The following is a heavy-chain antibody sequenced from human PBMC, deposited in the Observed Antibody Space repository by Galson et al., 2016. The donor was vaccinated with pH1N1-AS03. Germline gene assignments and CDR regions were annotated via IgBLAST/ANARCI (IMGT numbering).Heavy chain of an antibody. CDR1: GFTFSNAW. Sequence: SLRLSCAASGFTFSNAWMSWVRQAPGKGLEWVGRIKSNTDGGTIEYAAPVKDRFTISRDDSKNTLYLQMNTLKTEDTAVYYCTTLSYYAGGVCYFCDFWGQGTLVTVSS. V-gene: IGHV3-15*01. D-gene: IGHD2-8*02. J-gene: IGHJ4*02. CDR3: TTLSYYAGGVCYFCDF. CDR2: IKSNTDGGTI.